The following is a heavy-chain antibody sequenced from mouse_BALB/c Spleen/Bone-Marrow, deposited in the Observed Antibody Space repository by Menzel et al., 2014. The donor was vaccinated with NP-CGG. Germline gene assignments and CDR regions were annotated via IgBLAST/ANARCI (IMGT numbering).Heavy chain of an antibody. D-gene: IGHD3-1*01. CDR3: ARDIGRRLFDY. CDR1: GFTFTDYY. CDR2: IRNKANGYTT. V-gene: IGHV7-3*02. Sequence: VQLQQSGGGLVQPGGSLRLSCATSGFTFTDYYMSWVRQPPGKALEWLGFIRNKANGYTTEYSASVKGRFTISRDNSQSILYLQMNTLRAEDSATYYCARDIGRRLFDYWGQGTTLTVSS. J-gene: IGHJ2*01.